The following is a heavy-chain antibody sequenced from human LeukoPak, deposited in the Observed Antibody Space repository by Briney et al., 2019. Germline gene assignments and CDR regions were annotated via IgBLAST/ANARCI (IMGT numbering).Heavy chain of an antibody. J-gene: IGHJ4*02. CDR3: ARDSPGTYSSSWYSFFDY. CDR2: IWYDGSNK. Sequence: PGGSLRLSCAASGFTFSSYGMHWVRQAPGKGLEWVAVIWYDGSNKYYADSVKGRFTISRDNSKNTLYLQMNSLRAEDTGVYYCARDSPGTYSSSWYSFFDYWGQGTLVTVSS. D-gene: IGHD6-13*01. V-gene: IGHV3-33*01. CDR1: GFTFSSYG.